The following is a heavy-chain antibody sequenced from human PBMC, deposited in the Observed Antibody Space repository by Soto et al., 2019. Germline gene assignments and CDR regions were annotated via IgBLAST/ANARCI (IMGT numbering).Heavy chain of an antibody. CDR1: GFTFDDYA. CDR2: ISWNSGSI. D-gene: IGHD6-13*01. J-gene: IGHJ6*02. Sequence: EVQLVEPGGGLVQPGRSLRLSCAASGFTFDDYAMHWVRQAPGKGLEWVSGISWNSGSIGYADSVKGRFTISRDNAKNSLYLQMNSLRAEDTALYYCAKDILLYSSRTYGTDVWGQGTTVTVSS. CDR3: AKDILLYSSRTYGTDV. V-gene: IGHV3-9*01.